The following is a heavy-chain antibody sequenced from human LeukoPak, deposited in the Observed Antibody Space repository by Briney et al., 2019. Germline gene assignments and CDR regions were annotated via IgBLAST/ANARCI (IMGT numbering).Heavy chain of an antibody. CDR2: INAGNGNT. D-gene: IGHD6-13*01. V-gene: IGHV1-3*01. Sequence: ASVKVSCKASGYTFTSYAMHWVRQAPRQRLEWMGWINAGNGNTKYSQKFQGRVTITRDTSASTAYMELSSLRSEDTAVYYCARVARYSSSWVQIDYWGQGTLVTVSS. CDR1: GYTFTSYA. CDR3: ARVARYSSSWVQIDY. J-gene: IGHJ4*02.